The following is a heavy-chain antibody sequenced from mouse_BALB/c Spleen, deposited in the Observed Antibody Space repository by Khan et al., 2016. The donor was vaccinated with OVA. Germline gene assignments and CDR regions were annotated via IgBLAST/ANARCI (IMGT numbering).Heavy chain of an antibody. CDR3: ARDRIDY. V-gene: IGHV1-7*01. CDR1: GYTFTSYW. J-gene: IGHJ2*01. CDR2: INPTSGHT. Sequence: QVQLKQSGAELAKPGDSVKMSCTASGYTFTSYWMHWIKQRPGQGLEWIGYINPTSGHTDYNHQFKKKATLNEDKSSSTAYMQLSSRTSDDSAVYYCARDRIDYWGQGTALTVSS.